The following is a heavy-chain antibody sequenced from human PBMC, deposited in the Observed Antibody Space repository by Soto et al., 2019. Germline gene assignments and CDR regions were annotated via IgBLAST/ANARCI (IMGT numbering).Heavy chain of an antibody. CDR1: GFTFSGLG. CDR3: ARDGVGHTTFFGYFDC. J-gene: IGHJ4*02. D-gene: IGHD1-26*01. Sequence: QVQLVESGGGVVQPRRSLRLSCAAAGFTFSGLGMHWVRQAPGKGLEWVAVIRYDGSNIYYADAVKGRFTISRDNSKDTLYLQMNSLRADDTAVYYCARDGVGHTTFFGYFDCWGQGTLVTVSS. V-gene: IGHV3-33*01. CDR2: IRYDGSNI.